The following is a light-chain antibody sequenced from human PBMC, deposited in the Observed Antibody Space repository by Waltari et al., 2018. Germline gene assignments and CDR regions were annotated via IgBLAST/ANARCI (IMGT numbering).Light chain of an antibody. V-gene: IGLV2-11*01. CDR2: DVN. J-gene: IGLJ3*02. CDR1: SSDVGGYNF. CDR3: WSYVGGNTYWV. Sequence: QSALAQPRSMSGSPGQSVAISCTGTSSDVGGYNFVSWYQQHPDKAPKLIIYDVNKRPSGVPDRFSGSKSGNTASLTISGLQAEDEAHYDCWSYVGGNTYWVFGGGTKLTVL.